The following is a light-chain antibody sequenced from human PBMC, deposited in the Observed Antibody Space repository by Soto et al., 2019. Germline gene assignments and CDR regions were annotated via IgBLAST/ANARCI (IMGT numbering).Light chain of an antibody. V-gene: IGKV3-20*01. CDR3: QQYGSSGT. J-gene: IGKJ1*01. CDR1: QSVSTS. Sequence: ETVLTQSPVTLSLSPGERATLSCRASQSVSTSLAWYQQKPGQAPRLLIYDASNRATDIPDRFSGSGSGTDFTLTISRLEPEDFAVYYCQQYGSSGTFGQGTKVDIK. CDR2: DAS.